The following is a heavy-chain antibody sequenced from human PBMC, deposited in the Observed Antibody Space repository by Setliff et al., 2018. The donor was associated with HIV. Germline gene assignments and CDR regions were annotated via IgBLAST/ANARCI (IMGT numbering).Heavy chain of an antibody. D-gene: IGHD1-26*01. CDR3: AGPYFFTY. CDR1: GFTFTGYW. CDR2: INYDGSEK. V-gene: IGHV3-7*03. Sequence: GGSLRLSCAASGFTFTGYWMSWVRLAPGKGLEWVANINYDGSEKYYVDSVKGRFTISRDNAKSSPNLQMNSLRVEDTAVYYCAGPYFFTYWGQGTLVTVSS. J-gene: IGHJ4*02.